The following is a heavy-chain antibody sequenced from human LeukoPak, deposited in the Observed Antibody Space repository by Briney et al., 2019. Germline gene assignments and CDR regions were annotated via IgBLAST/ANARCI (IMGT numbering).Heavy chain of an antibody. D-gene: IGHD4-17*01. V-gene: IGHV5-51*01. CDR3: ARRDDYGDLRLRYYFDY. CDR1: GYSFTSYW. Sequence: KPGGSLRLSCKGSGYSFTSYWIGWVRQMPGKGLEWMGIIYPGDSDTRYSPSFQGQVTISADKSISTAYLQWSSLKASDTAMYYCARRDDYGDLRLRYYFDYWGQGTLVTVSS. J-gene: IGHJ4*02. CDR2: IYPGDSDT.